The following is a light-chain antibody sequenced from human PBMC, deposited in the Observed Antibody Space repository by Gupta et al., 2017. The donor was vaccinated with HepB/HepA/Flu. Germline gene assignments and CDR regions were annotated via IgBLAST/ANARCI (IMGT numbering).Light chain of an antibody. CDR2: QES. Sequence: YELTQPPSVSVSPGQSASITCSGDHLGDKYACWYQQKPGQSPVLVIYQESKRPSGIPERFSGSNSGNTATLTISGTQASDEAGYYCQAWDSSTVVFGGGTKLTVL. CDR1: HLGDKY. V-gene: IGLV3-1*01. J-gene: IGLJ2*01. CDR3: QAWDSSTVV.